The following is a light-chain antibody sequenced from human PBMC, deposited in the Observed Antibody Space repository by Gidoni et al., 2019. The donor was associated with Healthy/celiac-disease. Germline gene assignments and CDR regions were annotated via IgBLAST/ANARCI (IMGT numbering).Light chain of an antibody. V-gene: IGKV2-28*01. Sequence: IVMTQSPLSLPVTPGAPASISCRSSQSLLHSNGYNYLDWYLQKPGQSPQLLIYLGSNRAPGVPDRFSGRGSGTDFTLKISRVEAEDVGVYYCMQALQTPFTFGPGTKVDIK. CDR2: LGS. CDR3: MQALQTPFT. J-gene: IGKJ3*01. CDR1: QSLLHSNGYNY.